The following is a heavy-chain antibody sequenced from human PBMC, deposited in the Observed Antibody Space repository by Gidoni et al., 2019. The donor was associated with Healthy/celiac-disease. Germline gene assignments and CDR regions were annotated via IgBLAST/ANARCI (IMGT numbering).Heavy chain of an antibody. CDR2: INPTTGGT. Sequence: QGQLVQSGAEVKKPGASVKVSCKASGYTFTGSYLHWLRQAPGQGLEWMGWINPTTGGTKYAESFHGRVTRTRDTSISTAYMELNNLRSDDTAVYYCTRDRDIGFDYWGQGTLVTVSS. CDR1: GYTFTGSY. D-gene: IGHD5-12*01. J-gene: IGHJ4*02. CDR3: TRDRDIGFDY. V-gene: IGHV1-2*02.